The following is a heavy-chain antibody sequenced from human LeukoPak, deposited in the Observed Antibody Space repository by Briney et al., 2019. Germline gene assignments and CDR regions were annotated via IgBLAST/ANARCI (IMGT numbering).Heavy chain of an antibody. CDR2: ISSSSSYT. D-gene: IGHD3-9*01. Sequence: PGGSLRLSGAASGFTFSDYYMSWIRQAPGKGLEWVSYISSSSSYTNYADSVKGRFTISRDNAKNSLYLQMNSLRAEDTAVYYCAREPTEKVLRYFDWLPGDYYYYGMDVWGQGTTVTVSS. J-gene: IGHJ6*02. CDR3: AREPTEKVLRYFDWLPGDYYYYGMDV. CDR1: GFTFSDYY. V-gene: IGHV3-11*06.